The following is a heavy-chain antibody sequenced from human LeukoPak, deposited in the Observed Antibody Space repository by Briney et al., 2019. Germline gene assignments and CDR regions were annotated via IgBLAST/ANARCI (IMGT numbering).Heavy chain of an antibody. D-gene: IGHD1-26*01. Sequence: GGSLRLSCAASGFTFSSYGMHWVRQAPGKGLEWVAFIQYDVSSEYYADSVKGRFTVSRDNSKNTLYLQMNSLRAEDTAVYYCARALVGAIDYWGQGTLVTVSS. CDR3: ARALVGAIDY. CDR1: GFTFSSYG. CDR2: IQYDVSSE. V-gene: IGHV3-30*02. J-gene: IGHJ4*02.